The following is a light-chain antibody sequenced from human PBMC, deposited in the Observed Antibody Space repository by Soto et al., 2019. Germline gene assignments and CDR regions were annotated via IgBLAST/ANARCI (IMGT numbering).Light chain of an antibody. CDR3: QQYDNLPLT. CDR1: QDISNY. J-gene: IGKJ4*01. CDR2: DAS. Sequence: DIQMTQSPSSLSAPVGDRVTITCQASQDISNYLNWYQQKPGKAPKLLIYDASNLETGVPSRFSESGSGTDFTFTISSLQPEDIATYYCQQYDNLPLTFGGGTKVEIK. V-gene: IGKV1-33*01.